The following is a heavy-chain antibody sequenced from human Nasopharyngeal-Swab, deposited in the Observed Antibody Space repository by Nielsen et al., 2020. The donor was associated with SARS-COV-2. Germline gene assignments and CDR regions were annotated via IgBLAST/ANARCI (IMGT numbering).Heavy chain of an antibody. CDR1: GYSLTSYW. D-gene: IGHD1-26*01. Sequence: SCKGSGYSLTSYWISWVRQMPGTGLEWMGRIDPSDSYTNYSPSFQGHVTISADKTISTAYLQWSSLKASDPAMYYCAGTRIVGATTAWFDPWGQGTLVTVSS. J-gene: IGHJ5*02. V-gene: IGHV5-10-1*01. CDR2: IDPSDSYT. CDR3: AGTRIVGATTAWFDP.